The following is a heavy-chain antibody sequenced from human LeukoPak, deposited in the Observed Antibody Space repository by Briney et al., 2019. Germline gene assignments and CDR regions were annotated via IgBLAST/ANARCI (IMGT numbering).Heavy chain of an antibody. V-gene: IGHV1-18*01. Sequence: ASVKVSCKASGYTFTSYGISWVRQAPGQGLEWMGWISAHNGNTNYAQKLQGRVTMTTDTSTSTAYMELRSLRSDDTAVYYCARAPHYYDSSGYYYVGDYWGQGTLVTVSS. CDR2: ISAHNGNT. J-gene: IGHJ4*02. CDR1: GYTFTSYG. CDR3: ARAPHYYDSSGYYYVGDY. D-gene: IGHD3-22*01.